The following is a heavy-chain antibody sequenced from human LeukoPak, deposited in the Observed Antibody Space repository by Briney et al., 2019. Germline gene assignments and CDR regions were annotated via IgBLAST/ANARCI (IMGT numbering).Heavy chain of an antibody. CDR1: GGSFSDYY. D-gene: IGHD3-22*01. Sequence: SETLSLTCAVYGGSFSDYYWSWIRQPPGQGLEWIGKINHGGGNNYNPSLKSRVTVSVDTSKNQFSLHLTSVTAADTAVYYCARVWSSGYTKDYWGQGTLVTVSS. V-gene: IGHV4-34*01. J-gene: IGHJ4*02. CDR3: ARVWSSGYTKDY. CDR2: INHGGGN.